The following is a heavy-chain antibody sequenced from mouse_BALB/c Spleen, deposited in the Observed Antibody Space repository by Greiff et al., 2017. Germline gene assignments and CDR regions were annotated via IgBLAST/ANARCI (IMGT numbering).Heavy chain of an antibody. Sequence: VHLVESGPGLVQPSQSLSITCTVSGFSLTSYGVHWVRQSPGKGLEWLGVIWSGGSTDYNAAFISRLSISKDNSKSQVFFKMNSLQANDTAIYYCASYDFPWFAYWGQGTLVTVSA. D-gene: IGHD2-4*01. J-gene: IGHJ3*01. V-gene: IGHV2-2*02. CDR1: GFSLTSYG. CDR3: ASYDFPWFAY. CDR2: IWSGGST.